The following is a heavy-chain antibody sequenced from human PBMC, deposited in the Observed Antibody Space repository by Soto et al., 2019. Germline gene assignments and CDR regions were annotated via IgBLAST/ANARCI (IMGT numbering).Heavy chain of an antibody. CDR3: ARGAGYGDYGRWFDP. CDR1: GYTFTSYG. D-gene: IGHD4-17*01. V-gene: IGHV1-18*01. CDR2: ISAYNGNT. Sequence: ASVKVSCKASGYTFTSYGISGGRQAPGQGLEWMGWISAYNGNTNYAQKLQGRVTMTTDTSTSTAYMELRSLRSDDTAVYYCARGAGYGDYGRWFDPWGQGTLVTVSS. J-gene: IGHJ5*02.